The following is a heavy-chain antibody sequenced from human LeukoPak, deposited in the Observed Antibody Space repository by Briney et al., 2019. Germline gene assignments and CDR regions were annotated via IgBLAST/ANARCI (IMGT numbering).Heavy chain of an antibody. J-gene: IGHJ4*02. CDR2: ISGSGGRT. D-gene: IGHD3-22*01. Sequence: GGSLRLSCTTSGFTFGDYVMSWVRQAPGKGLEWVSVISGSGGRTSYADSVKGRFTVSRDNSKNTLYLQMNSLRAEDTAVYFCVEGGAPSYYDGSGDAYFDYWGQGTLVTVSS. CDR3: VEGGAPSYYDGSGDAYFDY. CDR1: GFTFGDYV. V-gene: IGHV3-23*01.